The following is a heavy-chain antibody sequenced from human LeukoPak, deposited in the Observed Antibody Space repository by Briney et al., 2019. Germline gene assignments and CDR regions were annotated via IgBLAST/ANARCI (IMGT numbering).Heavy chain of an antibody. CDR2: IYSGGET. D-gene: IGHD4-17*01. V-gene: IGHV3-66*01. CDR1: GFTVSSSH. Sequence: PGGSLRLSCEASGFTVSSSHMSWVRQVPGKGLEWVSVIYSGGETHYADSVKGRFTISRDNSKNTLHLQMNSLRAEDTAVYYCAREGEAHHGDYIEYWGQGTLVTVSS. J-gene: IGHJ4*02. CDR3: AREGEAHHGDYIEY.